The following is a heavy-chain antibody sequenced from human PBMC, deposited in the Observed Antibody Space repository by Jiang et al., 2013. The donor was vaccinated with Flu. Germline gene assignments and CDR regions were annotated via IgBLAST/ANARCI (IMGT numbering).Heavy chain of an antibody. CDR2: VYWDDDK. V-gene: IGHV2-5*02. D-gene: IGHD3-16*02. J-gene: IGHJ3*02. CDR1: GFSLTTTGVG. CDR3: AHVVITYGGVIGDESFDI. Sequence: KPTQTLTLTCTFSGFSLTTTGVGVAWIRQPPGEALEWLAIVYWDDDKRYSPALKSRLSITKDTSRNQVALTMTNMDPVDAATYYCAHVVITYGGVIGDESFDIWGQGTVVTVSS.